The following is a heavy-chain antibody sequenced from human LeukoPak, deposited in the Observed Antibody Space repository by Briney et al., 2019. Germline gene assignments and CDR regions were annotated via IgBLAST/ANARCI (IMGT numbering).Heavy chain of an antibody. J-gene: IGHJ5*02. D-gene: IGHD6-19*01. CDR3: ARSIAVAGSGFDP. CDR2: ISAYNGNT. V-gene: IGHV1-18*01. CDR1: GYTFTSYD. Sequence: GASVKVSCKASGYTFTSYDINWVRQATGQGLEWMGWISAYNGNTNYAQKLQGRVTMTTDTSTSTAYMELRSLRSDDTAVYYCARSIAVAGSGFDPWGQGTLVTVSS.